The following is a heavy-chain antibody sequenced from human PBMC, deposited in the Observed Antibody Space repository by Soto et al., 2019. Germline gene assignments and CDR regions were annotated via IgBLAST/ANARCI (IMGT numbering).Heavy chain of an antibody. V-gene: IGHV3-72*01. D-gene: IGHD3-10*01. CDR1: GLTFSDHY. CDR2: SKNKAYSYTT. J-gene: IGHJ4*02. CDR3: TVWGSGNDFGAA. Sequence: EVQLVESGGGLVQPGGSLRLSCAASGLTFSDHYMDWVRQAPGKGLEWVGRSKNKAYSYTTEYAASVKGRFTISRDGSKNSLLLQMNSLKTEDTAVYYCTVWGSGNDFGAAWGQGILVTVSS.